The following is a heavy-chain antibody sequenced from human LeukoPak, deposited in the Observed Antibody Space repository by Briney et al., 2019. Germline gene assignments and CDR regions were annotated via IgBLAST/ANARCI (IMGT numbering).Heavy chain of an antibody. CDR1: GDFINRALYF. CDR2: TYYSGST. D-gene: IGHD2-2*01. V-gene: IGHV4-31*03. Sequence: PSQTLSLTCTVSGDFINRALYFWTWIRQHPGEGLEWIGYTYYSGSTHYNPSLKSRVIISVDTSKNQFSLKLSSVTAADTAVYYCARAYCTSTRCPFDSWGQGTLVTVSS. J-gene: IGHJ4*02. CDR3: ARAYCTSTRCPFDS.